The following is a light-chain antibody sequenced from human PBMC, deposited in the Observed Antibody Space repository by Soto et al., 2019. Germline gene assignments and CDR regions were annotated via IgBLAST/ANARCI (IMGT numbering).Light chain of an antibody. CDR2: DSS. Sequence: EIVLTQSPGTLSLSPGERATLSCRASQSISTSHYVAWYQQKPGQAPRLLIYDSSIRATGIPDRFSGSGSGTDFTLTISRLEPEDFAVYFCQQYGRPTKPFGLGTKVDIX. CDR1: QSISTSHY. CDR3: QQYGRPTKP. J-gene: IGKJ1*01. V-gene: IGKV3-20*01.